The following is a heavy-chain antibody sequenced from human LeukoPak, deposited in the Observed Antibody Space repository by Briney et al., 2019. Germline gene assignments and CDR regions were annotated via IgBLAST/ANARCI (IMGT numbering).Heavy chain of an antibody. CDR2: IYPGDSDT. CDR3: GRLAYGYSYGYGEVNDY. J-gene: IGHJ4*02. D-gene: IGHD5-18*01. CDR1: GYSFTSYW. Sequence: GESLKISCKGSGYSFTSYWIGWVRQMPGKGLEWMGIIYPGDSDTRYSPSFQGQVTISADKSISTAYLQWSSLKASDTAMYYCGRLAYGYSYGYGEVNDYWGQGTLVTVSS. V-gene: IGHV5-51*01.